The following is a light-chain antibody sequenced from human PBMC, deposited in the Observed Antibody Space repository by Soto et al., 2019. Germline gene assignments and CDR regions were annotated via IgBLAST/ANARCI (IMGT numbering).Light chain of an antibody. CDR2: EVT. J-gene: IGLJ1*01. V-gene: IGLV2-23*02. CDR3: CSYAGSSTSYV. Sequence: VLTQPASVSGSPGQSITISCTGTSSDVGSYNLVSWYQQHPGKAPKLLIYEVTKRPSGVSNRFSGSKSGNTASLTISGLQAEDEADYSCCSYAGSSTSYVFGPGTKVTVL. CDR1: SSDVGSYNL.